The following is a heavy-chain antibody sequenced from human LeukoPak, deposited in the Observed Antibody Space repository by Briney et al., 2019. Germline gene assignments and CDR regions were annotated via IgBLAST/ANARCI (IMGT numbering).Heavy chain of an antibody. CDR3: ARPPRIVGATKDY. V-gene: IGHV1-2*02. CDR1: GYTFTGCY. J-gene: IGHJ4*02. D-gene: IGHD1-26*01. CDR2: INPNSGGT. Sequence: ASVKVSCKASGYTFTGCYMHWVRQAPGQGLEWMGWINPNSGGTNYAQKFQGRVTMTRDTSISTAYMELSRLRSDDTAVYYCARPPRIVGATKDYWGQGTLVTVSS.